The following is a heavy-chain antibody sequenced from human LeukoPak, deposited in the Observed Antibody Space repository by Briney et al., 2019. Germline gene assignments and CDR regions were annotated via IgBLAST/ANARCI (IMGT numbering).Heavy chain of an antibody. CDR2: IAGSDGFT. CDR1: GFPFSSYA. CDR3: ARDPYYYDSSGYYFSWYYYGMDV. Sequence: GGSLRLSCAASGFPFSSYAMNWVRQAPGKGLEWVSVIAGSDGFTQYADSVKGRFTISRDNSKNSLYLQMNSLRAEDTAVYYCARDPYYYDSSGYYFSWYYYGMDVWGQGTTVTVSS. J-gene: IGHJ6*02. V-gene: IGHV3-23*01. D-gene: IGHD3-22*01.